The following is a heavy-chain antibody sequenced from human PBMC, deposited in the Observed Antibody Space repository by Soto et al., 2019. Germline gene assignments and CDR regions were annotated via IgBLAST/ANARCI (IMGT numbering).Heavy chain of an antibody. CDR1: GFTFSSYG. Sequence: LRLSCAASGFTFSSYGMHWVRQAPGKGLEWVAVISYDGSNKYYADSVKGRFTISRDNSKNTLYLQMNSLRAEDTAVYYCAKDVDTAMETFFDYWGQGTLVTVSS. CDR2: ISYDGSNK. CDR3: AKDVDTAMETFFDY. J-gene: IGHJ4*02. D-gene: IGHD5-18*01. V-gene: IGHV3-30*18.